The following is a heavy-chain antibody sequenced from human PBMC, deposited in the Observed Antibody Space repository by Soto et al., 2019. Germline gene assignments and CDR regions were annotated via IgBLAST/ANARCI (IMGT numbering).Heavy chain of an antibody. J-gene: IGHJ6*02. CDR2: IFHTGTT. Sequence: SETLSLTCAVSGDSIIGIYHWAWIRQPPGRSLEWIGSIFHTGTTYYTPSLKNRVTMSLDSSKNQVSLRLSSVTAADTAVYYGAKWVCSDRGVDVWGQGTTVT. CDR1: GDSIIGIYH. V-gene: IGHV4-38-2*01. CDR3: AKWVCSDRGVDV. D-gene: IGHD1-26*01.